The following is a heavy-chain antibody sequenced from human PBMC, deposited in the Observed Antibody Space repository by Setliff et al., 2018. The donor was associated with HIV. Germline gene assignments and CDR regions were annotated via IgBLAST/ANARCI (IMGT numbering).Heavy chain of an antibody. Sequence: ASVKVSCKASGYTFTSYYIHWGRQAPGQGLEWMGVIHPSGGSTSYAQSFQDRVTMTRDTSTSTVYMELSSLRSEDTAVYYCARVRYCSGGSCYGGEYWFDPWGQGTLVTVSS. CDR1: GYTFTSYY. CDR2: IHPSGGST. V-gene: IGHV1-46*01. D-gene: IGHD2-15*01. J-gene: IGHJ5*02. CDR3: ARVRYCSGGSCYGGEYWFDP.